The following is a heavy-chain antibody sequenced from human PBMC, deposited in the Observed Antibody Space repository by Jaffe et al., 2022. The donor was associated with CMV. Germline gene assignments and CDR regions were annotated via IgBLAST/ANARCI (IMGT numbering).Heavy chain of an antibody. CDR1: GYTFTSYG. V-gene: IGHV1-18*01. Sequence: QVQLVQSGAEVKKPGASVKVSCKASGYTFTSYGISWVRQAPGQGLEWMGWISAYNGNTNYAQKLQGRVTMTTDTSTSTAYMELRSLRSDDTAVYYCARHGAGGQDIVVVVAANYYFDYWGQGTLVTVSS. J-gene: IGHJ4*02. CDR2: ISAYNGNT. CDR3: ARHGAGGQDIVVVVAANYYFDY. D-gene: IGHD2-15*01.